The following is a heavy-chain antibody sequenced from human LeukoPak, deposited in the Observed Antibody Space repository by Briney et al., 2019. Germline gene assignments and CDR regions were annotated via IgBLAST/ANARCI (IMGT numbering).Heavy chain of an antibody. CDR3: GRGGYDVDV. CDR2: IRTDGTT. CDR1: GITVSNIY. D-gene: IGHD3-16*01. Sequence: GGSLRLSCAASGITVSNIYMTWVRQAPNKGLEWVSTIRTDGTTIHADSVKGRFTISRNTSNNTLYLQMNSLRAEDTAVYYCGRGGYDVDVWGQGTTVSVSS. V-gene: IGHV3-66*01. J-gene: IGHJ6*02.